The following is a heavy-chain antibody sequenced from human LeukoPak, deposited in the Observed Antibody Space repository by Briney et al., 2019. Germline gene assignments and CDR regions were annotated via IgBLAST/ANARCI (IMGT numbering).Heavy chain of an antibody. D-gene: IGHD3-10*01. CDR1: GFTFSSYG. Sequence: GGSLRLSCAASGFTFSSYGMHWVRQAPGKGLEWVAVISYDGSNKYYADSVKGRFTITRDNSKNTLYLQMNSLRAEDTAVYYCASLTMAGDYWGQGTLVTVSS. J-gene: IGHJ4*02. V-gene: IGHV3-30*03. CDR2: ISYDGSNK. CDR3: ASLTMAGDY.